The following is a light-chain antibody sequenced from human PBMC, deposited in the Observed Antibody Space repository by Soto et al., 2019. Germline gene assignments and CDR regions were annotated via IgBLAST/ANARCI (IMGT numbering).Light chain of an antibody. J-gene: IGLJ1*01. CDR2: EVS. CDR1: RSDVGGYKD. V-gene: IGLV2-14*01. CDR3: SSYTSSSTLDV. Sequence: QSAVTQPASVSGSPGQSITISCTGTRSDVGGYKDVSWYQHHPGKAPKLMIYEVSYRPAGVSNRFSGSKADNTASLTISGVQAEDEADYYCSSYTSSSTLDVFGTGTKLTVL.